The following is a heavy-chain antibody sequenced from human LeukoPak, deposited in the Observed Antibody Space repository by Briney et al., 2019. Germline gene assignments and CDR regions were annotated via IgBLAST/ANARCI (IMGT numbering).Heavy chain of an antibody. V-gene: IGHV5-51*01. Sequence: GESLKISCKGSGYSFTSYWIGWVRQMPGKGLEWMGIIYPGDSDTRYTPSFQGQVNISADKSISPAYLQWSRLKASDPAMYYCARPHSSGWYVYLYWGQGTLVTVSS. CDR1: GYSFTSYW. J-gene: IGHJ4*02. D-gene: IGHD6-19*01. CDR3: ARPHSSGWYVYLY. CDR2: IYPGDSDT.